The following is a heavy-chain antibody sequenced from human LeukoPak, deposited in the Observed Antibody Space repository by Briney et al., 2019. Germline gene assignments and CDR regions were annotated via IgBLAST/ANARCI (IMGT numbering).Heavy chain of an antibody. V-gene: IGHV4-59*01. CDR3: ARANFYYDSSGLI. Sequence: SETLSLTCTASGGSISSYYWSWIRQPPGKGLEWIGYIYYSVSTNYNPSLKSRVTISVDTSKNQSSLKLSSVTAADTAVYYCARANFYYDSSGLIWGQGTMVTVSS. D-gene: IGHD3-22*01. J-gene: IGHJ3*02. CDR1: GGSISSYY. CDR2: IYYSVST.